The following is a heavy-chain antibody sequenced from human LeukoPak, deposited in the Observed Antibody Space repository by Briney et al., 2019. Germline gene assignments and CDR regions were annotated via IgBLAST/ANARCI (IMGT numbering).Heavy chain of an antibody. Sequence: SETLSLTCTVSGGSISSSSYYWGWIRQPPGKGLEWIGSIYYSGSTYYNPSLKSRVTISVDTSKNQFSLKLSSVTAADTAVYYCALSIETKPYYYYMDVWGKGTTVTVSS. D-gene: IGHD2-8*01. J-gene: IGHJ6*03. V-gene: IGHV4-39*07. CDR3: ALSIETKPYYYYMDV. CDR1: GGSISSSSYY. CDR2: IYYSGST.